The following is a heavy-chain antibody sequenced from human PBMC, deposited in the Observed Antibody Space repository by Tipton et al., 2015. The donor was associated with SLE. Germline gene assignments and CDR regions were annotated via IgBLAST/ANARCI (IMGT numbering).Heavy chain of an antibody. CDR3: ARRRYGDFLLPDAFDI. J-gene: IGHJ3*02. V-gene: IGHV4-31*03. CDR2: IYYSGST. D-gene: IGHD4-17*01. CDR1: GGSISSGGYS. Sequence: TLSLTCTVSGGSISSGGYSWSWTRQHPGKGLEWIGYIYYSGSTYDNPSLKSRVTISVDTSKNQFSLKVTSVTVADTAKYFCARRRYGDFLLPDAFDIWGQGTMVTVSS.